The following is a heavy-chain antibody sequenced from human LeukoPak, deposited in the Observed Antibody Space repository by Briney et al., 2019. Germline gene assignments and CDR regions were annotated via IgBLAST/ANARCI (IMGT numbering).Heavy chain of an antibody. CDR3: ARELASRGADAFDI. V-gene: IGHV3-53*01. J-gene: IGHJ3*02. Sequence: PGGSLRLSCAASGLTVSANHMSWVRQAPGKGLEWVSIIYSGGSTYYADSVKGRFTISRDNSKNTLCLQMNSLRAEDTAVYYCARELASRGADAFDIWGQGTMVTVSS. D-gene: IGHD6-19*01. CDR2: IYSGGST. CDR1: GLTVSANH.